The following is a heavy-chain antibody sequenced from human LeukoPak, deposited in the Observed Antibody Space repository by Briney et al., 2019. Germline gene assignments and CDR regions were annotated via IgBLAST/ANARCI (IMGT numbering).Heavy chain of an antibody. D-gene: IGHD4-17*01. V-gene: IGHV1-46*01. J-gene: IGHJ4*02. CDR2: INPSGGST. Sequence: ASVKVSCKASGYTFTSYYMHWVRQAPGQGLEWMGIINPSGGSTSYAQKFQGRGTMTRDTSTSTVYMELSSLRSEDTAVYYCARVKKGHDYGDYGWWTRETNFDYWGQGTLVTVSS. CDR3: ARVKKGHDYGDYGWWTRETNFDY. CDR1: GYTFTSYY.